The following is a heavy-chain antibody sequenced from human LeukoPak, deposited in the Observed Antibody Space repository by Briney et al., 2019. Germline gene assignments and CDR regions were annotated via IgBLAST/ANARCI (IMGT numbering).Heavy chain of an antibody. D-gene: IGHD4-23*01. CDR3: ARGPSDGYGGNSDY. J-gene: IGHJ4*02. V-gene: IGHV4-59*01. CDR1: GGSISSYY. Sequence: SETLSLTCTVSGGSISSYYWSWIRQPPGKGLEWVGYIYYSGSTKYNPSLKSRVTISVDTSKNRFSLKLSSVTAADTAVYYCARGPSDGYGGNSDYWGQGTLVTVSS. CDR2: IYYSGST.